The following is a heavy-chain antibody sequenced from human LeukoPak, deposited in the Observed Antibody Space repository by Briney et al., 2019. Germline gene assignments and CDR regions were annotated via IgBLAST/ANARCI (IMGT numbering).Heavy chain of an antibody. CDR1: GGSISSSSYY. CDR3: AGEAWGRLDY. J-gene: IGHJ4*02. V-gene: IGHV4-39*02. CDR2: IYYSGST. D-gene: IGHD3-16*01. Sequence: SETLSLTCTVSGGSISSSSYYGGWIRQPPGKGLEWIGSIYYSGSTYYNPSLKSRVTISVDTSKNQFSLKLSSVTAADTAVYYCAGEAWGRLDYWGQGTLVTVSS.